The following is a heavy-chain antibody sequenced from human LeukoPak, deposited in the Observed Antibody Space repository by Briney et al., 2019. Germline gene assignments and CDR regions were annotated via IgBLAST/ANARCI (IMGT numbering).Heavy chain of an antibody. D-gene: IGHD1-26*01. J-gene: IGHJ4*02. Sequence: GASVKVSCKASGYTFTGYYMHWVRQAPGQGLEWMGWINPNSGGTNYAQKFQGRVTMTRDTSISTAYMELSRLRSDDTAVYYCAAHRYSGSLLFDYWGQGTLVTVSS. CDR1: GYTFTGYY. CDR3: AAHRYSGSLLFDY. CDR2: INPNSGGT. V-gene: IGHV1-2*02.